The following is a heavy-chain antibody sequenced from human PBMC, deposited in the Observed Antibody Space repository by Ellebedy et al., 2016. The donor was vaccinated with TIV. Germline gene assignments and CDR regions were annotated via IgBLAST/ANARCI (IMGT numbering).Heavy chain of an antibody. D-gene: IGHD3-10*01. V-gene: IGHV1-46*01. J-gene: IGHJ3*01. Sequence: AASVKVSCKASGYTFTSYYMPWVRQAPGQGLKWMGITSPGAGSPCYARKIQGRITMTRDTSTSTFYMELSSLTSEDTAVYYGAREEAYHSGSKDAFDLWGQGTMVTVSS. CDR1: GYTFTSYY. CDR3: AREEAYHSGSKDAFDL. CDR2: TSPGAGSP.